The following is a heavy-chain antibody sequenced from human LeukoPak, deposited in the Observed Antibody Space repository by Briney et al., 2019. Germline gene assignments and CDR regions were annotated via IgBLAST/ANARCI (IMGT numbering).Heavy chain of an antibody. D-gene: IGHD1/OR15-1a*01. CDR2: ISYDGSNK. J-gene: IGHJ5*02. Sequence: GGSLRLSCAASGFTFSSYAMHWVRQAPGKGLEWVAVISYDGSNKYYADSVKGRFTISRDNSKNTLYLQMNSLRSEDTAVYYCARFRTSKNWFDPWGQGTLVTVSS. CDR1: GFTFSSYA. V-gene: IGHV3-30-3*01. CDR3: ARFRTSKNWFDP.